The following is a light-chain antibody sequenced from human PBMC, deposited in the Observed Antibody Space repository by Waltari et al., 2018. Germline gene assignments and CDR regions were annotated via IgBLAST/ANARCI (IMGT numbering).Light chain of an antibody. J-gene: IGKJ2*01. V-gene: IGKV1-39*01. Sequence: DIQMTQSPSSLSASVGAQVTITCRASQNISSYLNLYQQKPGKAPKLLIYAASSLQSGVPSRFSGSGSGTDFTLTISSLQPEDFATYYCQQSYSTPYTFGQGTKLEIK. CDR1: QNISSY. CDR3: QQSYSTPYT. CDR2: AAS.